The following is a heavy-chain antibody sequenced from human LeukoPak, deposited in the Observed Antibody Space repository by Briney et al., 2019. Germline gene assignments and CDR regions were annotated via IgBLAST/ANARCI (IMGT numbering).Heavy chain of an antibody. CDR3: ARGGKPYYNYWSGYLEY. Sequence: SETLSLTCTVSGGSISSGSKYRGWIRQPPGEGLEWIGSMYYSGSSYYNPSLKSRVTISVDTSKNQFSLKLSSVTATDTAVYYRARGGKPYYNYWSGYLEYWGQGTLGTVSS. D-gene: IGHD3-3*01. V-gene: IGHV4-39*07. J-gene: IGHJ4*02. CDR1: GGSISSGSKY. CDR2: MYYSGSS.